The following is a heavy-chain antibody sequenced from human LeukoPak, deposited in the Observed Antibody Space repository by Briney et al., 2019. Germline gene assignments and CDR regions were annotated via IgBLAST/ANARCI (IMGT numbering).Heavy chain of an antibody. J-gene: IGHJ4*02. V-gene: IGHV4-38-2*02. Sequence: PSETLSLTCTVSGYSISSGYYWGWIRQPPGKGLEWIGSIYHSGSTYYNPSLKSRVTISVDTSKNQFSLKLSSVTAADTAVYYCARASGSPNFDYWGQGTLVTVSS. CDR2: IYHSGST. CDR3: ARASGSPNFDY. D-gene: IGHD1-26*01. CDR1: GYSISSGYY.